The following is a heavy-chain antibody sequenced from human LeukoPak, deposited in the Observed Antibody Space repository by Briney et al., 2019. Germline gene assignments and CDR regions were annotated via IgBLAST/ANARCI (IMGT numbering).Heavy chain of an antibody. V-gene: IGHV3-48*04. Sequence: GGSLRLSCAASGFTFSSYSMNWVRQAPGKGLEWVSYISSSSSTIYYADPVKGRFTISRDNAKNTLYLQMNSLRAEDTAVYYCAKNVRLEPLYYFDYWGQGTLVTVSS. J-gene: IGHJ4*02. CDR3: AKNVRLEPLYYFDY. CDR2: ISSSSSTI. CDR1: GFTFSSYS. D-gene: IGHD1-1*01.